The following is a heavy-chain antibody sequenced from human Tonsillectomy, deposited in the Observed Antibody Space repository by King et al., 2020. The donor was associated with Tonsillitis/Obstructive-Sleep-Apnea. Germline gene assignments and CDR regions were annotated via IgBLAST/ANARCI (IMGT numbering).Heavy chain of an antibody. CDR1: GFTFGDYA. CDR2: IRSKAFGGTT. D-gene: IGHD3-3*01. Sequence: VQLVESGGGLVKPGRSLRLSCTASGFTFGDYAMSWFRQAPGNGLEWVGFIRSKAFGGTTEYAASVKGRFTISRDDSQSIAYLQMNSLKTEYPAVYYCTSGNVEYYDFWSGYSCAAISDYWGQGTLVTVSS. J-gene: IGHJ4*02. V-gene: IGHV3-49*05. CDR3: TSGNVEYYDFWSGYSCAAISDY.